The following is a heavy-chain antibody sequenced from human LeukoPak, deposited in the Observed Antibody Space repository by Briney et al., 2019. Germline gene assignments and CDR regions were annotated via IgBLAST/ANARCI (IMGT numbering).Heavy chain of an antibody. D-gene: IGHD3-16*02. CDR3: AREAPARAPYDYVWGSYRLDYYYYGMDV. V-gene: IGHV1-69*04. Sequence: GASVKVSCKAFGGTFSSYAISWVRQAPGQGLEWMGRIIPILGIANYAQKLQGRVTMTTDTSTSTAYMELRSLRSDDTAVYYCAREAPARAPYDYVWGSYRLDYYYYGMDVWGQGTTVTVSS. J-gene: IGHJ6*02. CDR2: IIPILGIA. CDR1: GGTFSSYA.